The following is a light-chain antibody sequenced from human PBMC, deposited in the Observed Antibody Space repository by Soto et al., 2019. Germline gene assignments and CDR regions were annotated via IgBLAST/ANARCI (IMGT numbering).Light chain of an antibody. CDR1: QSVSSN. Sequence: EIVMMQVLATLSVSPGERATLSCRASQSVSSNLAWYQQKPGQAPRLLIYGASTRATGIPARFSGSGSGTEFTLTISSLQSEDFAVYYCQQYNNWPRTFGQGTKVDIK. V-gene: IGKV3-15*01. CDR3: QQYNNWPRT. CDR2: GAS. J-gene: IGKJ1*01.